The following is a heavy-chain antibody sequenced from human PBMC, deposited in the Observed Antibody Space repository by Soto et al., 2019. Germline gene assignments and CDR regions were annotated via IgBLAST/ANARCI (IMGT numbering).Heavy chain of an antibody. V-gene: IGHV3-33*01. Sequence: QVQLVESGGGVVQPGRSLRLSCAASGFTFSSYGIHWVRQAPGKGLEWVTIIWYDGSNKYYADSVKGRFTISRDNSKNTLYLQMNSLRAEDTAVYYCARAGGLGENWFDPWGQGTLVTVSS. CDR3: ARAGGLGENWFDP. CDR2: IWYDGSNK. CDR1: GFTFSSYG. J-gene: IGHJ5*02. D-gene: IGHD3-16*01.